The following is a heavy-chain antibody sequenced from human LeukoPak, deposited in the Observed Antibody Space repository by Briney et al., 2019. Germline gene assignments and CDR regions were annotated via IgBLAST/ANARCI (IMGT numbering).Heavy chain of an antibody. Sequence: PSETLSLTCTVSGGSISSNYWNWIRQPAGKGLEWIGHIYTSGNTNYNPSLKSRVTMSLDTSKNQFSLKLTSVTAADTAVYYCARLLDNDSSGDPDTFDMWGQGTMVTVSS. D-gene: IGHD3-22*01. V-gene: IGHV4-4*07. CDR3: ARLLDNDSSGDPDTFDM. J-gene: IGHJ3*02. CDR2: IYTSGNT. CDR1: GGSISSNY.